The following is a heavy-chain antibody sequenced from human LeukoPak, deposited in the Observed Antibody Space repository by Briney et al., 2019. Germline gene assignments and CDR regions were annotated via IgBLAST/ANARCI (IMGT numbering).Heavy chain of an antibody. J-gene: IGHJ4*02. CDR3: ARASGSGSHYPFDY. CDR2: IRSDGSST. V-gene: IGHV3-74*01. CDR1: GFTFSSYW. Sequence: GGSLRLSCAASGFTFSSYWMHWVRQAPGKGLVWVSHIRSDGSSTNYVDSVKGRFTISRDNAKSTLYLQMNSLRAGDTAVYYCARASGSGSHYPFDYWGQGTLVTVSS. D-gene: IGHD3-10*01.